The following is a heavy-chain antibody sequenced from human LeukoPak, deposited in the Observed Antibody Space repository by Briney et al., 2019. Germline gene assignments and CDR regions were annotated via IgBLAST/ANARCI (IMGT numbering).Heavy chain of an antibody. V-gene: IGHV3-66*01. CDR2: IYSGGNT. D-gene: IGHD2-15*01. CDR1: GFSVSSNY. J-gene: IGHJ4*02. CDR3: ARKTDRGGQGDY. Sequence: GGSLRLSCAASGFSVSSNYMSWVRQAPGKGLECVSVIYSGGNTYYADSVKGRFTISRDKSKNTLYLQMNSLRAEDTAVYYCARKTDRGGQGDYWGPGTLVTVSS.